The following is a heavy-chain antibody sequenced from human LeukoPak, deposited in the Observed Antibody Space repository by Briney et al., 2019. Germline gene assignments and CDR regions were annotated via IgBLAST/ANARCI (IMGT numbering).Heavy chain of an antibody. CDR3: ARLGYYDYVWGSYRWEYYFDY. V-gene: IGHV4-59*08. J-gene: IGHJ4*02. CDR2: IYYSGST. Sequence: PSETLSLTCTVSGGSISSYYWNWIRQPPGKGLEWIGYIYYSGSTYYNPSLKSRVTISVDTSKNQFSLKLSSVTAADTAVYYCARLGYYDYVWGSYRWEYYFDYWGQGTLVTVSS. CDR1: GGSISSYY. D-gene: IGHD3-16*02.